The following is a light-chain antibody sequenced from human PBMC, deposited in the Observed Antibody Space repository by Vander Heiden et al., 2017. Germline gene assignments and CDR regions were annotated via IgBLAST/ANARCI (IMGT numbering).Light chain of an antibody. V-gene: IGKV3-15*01. CDR3: QQYDKWPPLT. CDR1: QSVGSN. Sequence: EIEMTQSPATLSVSPGESATLSCRASQSVGSNLAWYQQKPGQAPRLLIYGASTRAAGIAARFSGSGSGTEFTLTISSLQSEDFAIYYCQQYDKWPPLTFGGGTKVEIK. J-gene: IGKJ4*01. CDR2: GAS.